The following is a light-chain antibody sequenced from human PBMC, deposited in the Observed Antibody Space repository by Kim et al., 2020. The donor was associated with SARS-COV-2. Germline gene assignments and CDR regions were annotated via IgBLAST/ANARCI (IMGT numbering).Light chain of an antibody. V-gene: IGLV2-23*02. CDR1: SSGIGTYIL. J-gene: IGLJ2*01. Sequence: GQSITISCTGTSSGIGTYILVSWYQIHPGKAPKLIIYEVSKWPSGISNRFSGSKSGNTASLTISGLQAEDEAEYYCCSYAGNHVVFGGGTQLTVL. CDR2: EVS. CDR3: CSYAGNHVV.